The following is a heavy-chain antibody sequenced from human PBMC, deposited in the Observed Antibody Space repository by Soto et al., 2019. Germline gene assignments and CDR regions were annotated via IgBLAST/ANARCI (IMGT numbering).Heavy chain of an antibody. CDR2: IYYSGST. CDR1: GGSISSYY. V-gene: IGHV4-59*08. D-gene: IGHD2-2*01. Sequence: SETLSLTCTVSGGSISSYYWSWIRQPPGKGLEWIGYIYYSGSTNYNPSLKSRVTISVETSKNQFSLKLSSVTAADTAVYYCARQKGDIVVVPAAPPDYYYYMDVWGKGTTVTVSS. J-gene: IGHJ6*03. CDR3: ARQKGDIVVVPAAPPDYYYYMDV.